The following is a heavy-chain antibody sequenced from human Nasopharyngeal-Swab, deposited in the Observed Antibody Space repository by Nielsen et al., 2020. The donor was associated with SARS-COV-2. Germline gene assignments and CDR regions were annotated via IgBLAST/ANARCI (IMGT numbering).Heavy chain of an antibody. J-gene: IGHJ6*02. D-gene: IGHD1-7*01. CDR3: ARADSEGPNSETYYYGMDV. V-gene: IGHV3-48*04. Sequence: WIRQPPGKGLEWVSYISSSSSTIYYADSVKGRFTISRDNAKNSLYLQMNSLRAEDTAVYYCARADSEGPNSETYYYGMDVWGQGTTVTVSS. CDR2: ISSSSSTI.